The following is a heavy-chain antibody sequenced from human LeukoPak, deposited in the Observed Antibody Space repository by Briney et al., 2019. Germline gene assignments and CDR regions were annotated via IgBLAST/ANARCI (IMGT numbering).Heavy chain of an antibody. V-gene: IGHV3-23*01. D-gene: IGHD2-2*01. J-gene: IGHJ6*02. CDR3: AKAVDSYCSSTSCYAYYYYGMDV. CDR1: GFTFSSYA. Sequence: PPGGSLRLSCAASGFTFSSYAMSWVRQAPGKGLEWVSAISGSGGSTYYADSVKGRFTISRDNSKNTLYLQMNSLRAEDTAVYYCAKAVDSYCSSTSCYAYYYYGMDVWGQGTTVTVSS. CDR2: ISGSGGST.